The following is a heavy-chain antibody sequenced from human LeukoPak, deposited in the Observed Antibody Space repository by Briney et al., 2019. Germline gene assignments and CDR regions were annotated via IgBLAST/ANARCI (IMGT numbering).Heavy chain of an antibody. J-gene: IGHJ4*02. CDR2: FYYSGST. V-gene: IGHV4-39*01. Sequence: SETLSLTCTVSGGSISSSSYYWDWVRQPPGKGLEWIGSFYYSGSTYYHPSLKSRVTISVDTSGDQFSLKLSSVTAADTAVYYCASRVRNGGGHDYWGQGTLVTVSS. D-gene: IGHD3-16*01. CDR1: GGSISSSSYY. CDR3: ASRVRNGGGHDY.